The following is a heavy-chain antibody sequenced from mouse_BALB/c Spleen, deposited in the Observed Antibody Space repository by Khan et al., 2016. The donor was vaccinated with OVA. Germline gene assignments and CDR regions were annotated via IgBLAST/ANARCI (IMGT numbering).Heavy chain of an antibody. Sequence: VQLQQSGPELVKPGASVKISCKASGYSFTGYFMYWVMQSHGKSLEWIGRIIPHIGETFYNQKFKGKATLTVDESSSTVYMELRSLASEDSAVYYCAKKNGRHFDNWGQGTTLTVSS. V-gene: IGHV1-20*02. J-gene: IGHJ2*01. D-gene: IGHD1-1*01. CDR2: IIPHIGET. CDR1: GYSFTGYF. CDR3: AKKNGRHFDN.